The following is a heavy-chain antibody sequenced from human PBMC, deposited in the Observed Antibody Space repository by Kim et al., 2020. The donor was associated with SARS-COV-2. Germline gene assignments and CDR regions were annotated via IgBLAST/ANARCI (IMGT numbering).Heavy chain of an antibody. J-gene: IGHJ3*02. Sequence: SVKVSCKASGGTFSSYAISWVRQAPGQGLEWMGGIIPIFGTANYAQKFQGRVTITADESTSTAYMELSSLRSEDTAVYYCASYHPVAGGYCSGPYQICAFDIWGQGTMVTVSS. D-gene: IGHD2-15*01. CDR2: IIPIFGTA. CDR1: GGTFSSYA. V-gene: IGHV1-69*13. CDR3: ASYHPVAGGYCSGPYQICAFDI.